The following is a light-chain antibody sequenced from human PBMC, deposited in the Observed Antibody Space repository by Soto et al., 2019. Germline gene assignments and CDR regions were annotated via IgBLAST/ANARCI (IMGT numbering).Light chain of an antibody. J-gene: IGLJ1*01. V-gene: IGLV2-23*01. Sequence: LTQPASVSGSPGQSITISCTGTSSDVGSYNLVSWYQHHPGKAPKLMIYEGSKRPSGVSNRFSGSKSGNTASLTISGLQAEDEADYYCCSFAGSSTYVFGTGTKVTVL. CDR3: CSFAGSSTYV. CDR2: EGS. CDR1: SSDVGSYNL.